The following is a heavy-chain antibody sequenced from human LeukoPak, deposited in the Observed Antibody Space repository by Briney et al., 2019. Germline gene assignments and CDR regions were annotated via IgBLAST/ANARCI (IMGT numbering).Heavy chain of an antibody. J-gene: IGHJ5*02. CDR3: ARWDYSGLYNWFDP. CDR1: GGSISSYY. Sequence: SETLSLTCTVSGGSISSYYWSWIRQPPGKGLEWIGYVYYSGSTNYNPSLKSRVTISVDTSKNQFSLKLSSVTAADTAVYYCARWDYSGLYNWFDPWGQGTLVTVSS. V-gene: IGHV4-59*01. CDR2: VYYSGST. D-gene: IGHD3-10*01.